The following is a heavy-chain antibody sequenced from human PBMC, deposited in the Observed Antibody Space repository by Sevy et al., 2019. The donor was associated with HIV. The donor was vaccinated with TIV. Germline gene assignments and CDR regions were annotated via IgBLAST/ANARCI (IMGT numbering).Heavy chain of an antibody. CDR2: INHGGST. CDR1: GGSFSGYY. D-gene: IGHD2-2*01. CDR3: ARAPPVVVVPGAPSWFDP. V-gene: IGHV4-34*01. J-gene: IGHJ5*02. Sequence: SETLSLTYAVYGGSFSGYYWNWIRHPPGKALEWIGQINHGGSTNYNPSLKSRVTISVDTSKNQFSLKLNSVTAADTAVYYCARAPPVVVVPGAPSWFDPWVQGTLVTVSS.